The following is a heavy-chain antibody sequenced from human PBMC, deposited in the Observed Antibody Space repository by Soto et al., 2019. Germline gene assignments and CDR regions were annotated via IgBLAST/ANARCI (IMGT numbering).Heavy chain of an antibody. CDR2: ISAYNGNT. D-gene: IGHD3-3*01. J-gene: IGHJ4*02. V-gene: IGHV1-18*01. CDR3: ARDQIFATEQSKFDY. Sequence: QVQLVQSGAAVKKPGASVKVSCKASGYTLNSYGISWVRQAPRQGLEWMGWISAYNGNTNYAQNFQGRGTMTTDTSAVTAYMELRSLRSYDTAVYYCARDQIFATEQSKFDYWCQGALVTVSS. CDR1: GYTLNSYG.